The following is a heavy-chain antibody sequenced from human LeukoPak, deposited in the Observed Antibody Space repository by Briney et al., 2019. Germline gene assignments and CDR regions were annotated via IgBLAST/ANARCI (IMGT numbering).Heavy chain of an antibody. CDR3: ARDSHGDAFDI. Sequence: GESLRLSCAASGFTFSSYSMNWVRQAPGKGLEWVSSISSSSSYIYYADSVKGRFTISRDNAKNSLYLQMNSLRAEDTAVYYCARDSHGDAFDIWGQGTMVTVSS. J-gene: IGHJ3*02. V-gene: IGHV3-21*01. CDR2: ISSSSSYI. CDR1: GFTFSSYS.